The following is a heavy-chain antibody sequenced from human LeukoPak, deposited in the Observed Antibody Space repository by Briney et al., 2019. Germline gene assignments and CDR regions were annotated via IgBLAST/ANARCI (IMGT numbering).Heavy chain of an antibody. Sequence: WASVKVSCKASGYTFTSYAMNWVRQAPGQGLERMGWINTNTGNPTYAQGFTGRFVFSLDTSVSTAYLQISSLKAEDTAVYYCARDRRVAYDFWSGYYIDYFDYWGQGTLVTVSS. CDR2: INTNTGNP. CDR1: GYTFTSYA. CDR3: ARDRRVAYDFWSGYYIDYFDY. J-gene: IGHJ4*02. V-gene: IGHV7-4-1*02. D-gene: IGHD3-3*01.